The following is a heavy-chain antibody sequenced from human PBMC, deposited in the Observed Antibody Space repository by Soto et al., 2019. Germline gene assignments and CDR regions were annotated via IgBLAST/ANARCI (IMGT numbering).Heavy chain of an antibody. CDR1: GFTFSSYE. Sequence: EVQLVESGGGLVQPGGSLRLSCAASGFTFSSYEMNWVRQAPGKGLEWVSYISSSGSTIYYADSVKGRFTISRDNAKNSLYLQMNSLGAEDTAVYYCASLIAAAGGGDYWGQGTLVTVSS. J-gene: IGHJ4*02. V-gene: IGHV3-48*03. CDR3: ASLIAAAGGGDY. D-gene: IGHD6-13*01. CDR2: ISSSGSTI.